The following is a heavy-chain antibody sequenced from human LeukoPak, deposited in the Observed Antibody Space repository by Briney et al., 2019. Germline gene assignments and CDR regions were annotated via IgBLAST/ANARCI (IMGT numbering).Heavy chain of an antibody. V-gene: IGHV4-34*11. CDR2: IYYSGST. D-gene: IGHD1-7*01. Sequence: PSETLSLTCAVYGESFSGYYWSWIRQPPGKGLGWIGYIYYSGSTNYNPSLKSQVTISVDTSKNLFSLKLSSVTAADTAVYFCARDLRAGITGTYYMDVWGKGTTVTVSS. J-gene: IGHJ6*03. CDR1: GESFSGYY. CDR3: ARDLRAGITGTYYMDV.